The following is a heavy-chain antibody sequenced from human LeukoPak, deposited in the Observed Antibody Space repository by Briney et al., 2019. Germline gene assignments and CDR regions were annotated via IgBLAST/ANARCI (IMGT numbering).Heavy chain of an antibody. CDR2: IKQDGSEK. CDR3: ARELYYDSSGYYYAFDY. V-gene: IGHV3-7*01. Sequence: GGSLRLSCAASEFTFFTYWMTWVRQAPGKGLEWVANIKQDGSEKYYVDSVKGRFTISRDNAKNSLYLQMNSLRVEDTAVYYCARELYYDSSGYYYAFDYWGQGTLVTVSS. D-gene: IGHD3-22*01. CDR1: EFTFFTYW. J-gene: IGHJ4*02.